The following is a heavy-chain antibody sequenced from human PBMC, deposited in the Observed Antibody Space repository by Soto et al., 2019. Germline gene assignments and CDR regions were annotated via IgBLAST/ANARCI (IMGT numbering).Heavy chain of an antibody. V-gene: IGHV3-53*02. J-gene: IGHJ4*02. CDR2: IYSGGST. Sequence: EVQLVETGGGLIQPGGSLRLSCAASGFTVSSNYMSWVRQAPGEGLEWVSVIYSGGSTYYADSVKGRFTISRDNSKNTLYLQMNSLRAEDTAVYYCARDRFFTGEYDDWGQGTLVTVSS. D-gene: IGHD3-10*01. CDR3: ARDRFFTGEYDD. CDR1: GFTVSSNY.